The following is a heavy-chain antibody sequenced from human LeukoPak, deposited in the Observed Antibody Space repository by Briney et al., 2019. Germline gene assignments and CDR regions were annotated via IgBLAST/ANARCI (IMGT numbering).Heavy chain of an antibody. J-gene: IGHJ4*02. Sequence: GGSLRLSCAASGFTFSDYYMSWIRPAPGKGRGGGSYISGSGSTIYYADSVKGRFTISRDNAKNSLYLQMNSLRAEDTAVYYCAREATIFGVVSPGDFDYWGQGTLVTVSS. CDR1: GFTFSDYY. D-gene: IGHD3-3*01. CDR2: ISGSGSTI. CDR3: AREATIFGVVSPGDFDY. V-gene: IGHV3-11*01.